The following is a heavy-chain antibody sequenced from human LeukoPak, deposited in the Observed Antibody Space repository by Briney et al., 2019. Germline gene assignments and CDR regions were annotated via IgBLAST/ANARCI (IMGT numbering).Heavy chain of an antibody. Sequence: GGSLRLSCAASGFTFRRYWMHWVRQAPGKGLVWVSRINTDGSTTSYADSVRGRFTISRDNAENTVYLQMNSLGAEDTALYFCARVNTGNWYFDLWGRGTLVTVSS. J-gene: IGHJ2*01. D-gene: IGHD3-10*01. V-gene: IGHV3-74*01. CDR2: INTDGSTT. CDR3: ARVNTGNWYFDL. CDR1: GFTFRRYW.